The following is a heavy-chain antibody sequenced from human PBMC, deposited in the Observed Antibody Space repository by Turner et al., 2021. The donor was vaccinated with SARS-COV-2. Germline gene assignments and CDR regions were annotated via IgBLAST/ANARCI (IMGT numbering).Heavy chain of an antibody. Sequence: QLQLQDSGPGLVKPSETLSLTCTVSGGSISSSSSYWGWIRQPPGKGLEWIGSIYYSGRTDYNPSLKSRVTISVDTSKNQFSLKLNSVTAADTAVYYCASPGGNSGWFFAYDIWGQGTMVTVSS. V-gene: IGHV4-39*01. D-gene: IGHD6-19*01. J-gene: IGHJ3*02. CDR1: GGSISSSSSY. CDR2: IYYSGRT. CDR3: ASPGGNSGWFFAYDI.